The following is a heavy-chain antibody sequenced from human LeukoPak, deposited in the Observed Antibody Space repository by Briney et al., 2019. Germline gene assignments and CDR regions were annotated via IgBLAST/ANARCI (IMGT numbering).Heavy chain of an antibody. CDR1: GGSISSGSYY. J-gene: IGHJ6*03. D-gene: IGHD3-10*01. CDR2: IYTSGST. CDR3: ARLVKYYYGSGYYYYMDV. V-gene: IGHV4-61*02. Sequence: SETLSLTCTVSGGSISSGSYYWTWIRQPAGKGLEWIGRIYTSGSTNYNPSLKSRVTISVDTSKNQFSLKLSSVTAADTAVYYCARLVKYYYGSGYYYYMDVWGKGTTVTISS.